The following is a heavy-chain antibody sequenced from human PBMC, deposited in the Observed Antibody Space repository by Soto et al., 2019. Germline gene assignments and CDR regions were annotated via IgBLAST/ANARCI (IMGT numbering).Heavy chain of an antibody. CDR3: ASIYCTNGVCYPYYFDY. Sequence: QVQLVESGRGLVKPGGSLRLSCAASGFTFSDYYMSWIRQAPGKGLEWVSYISSSSSYTNYADSVKGRFTISRDNAKNSLYLQMNSLRAEDTAVYYCASIYCTNGVCYPYYFDYLGQGTLVTVSS. J-gene: IGHJ4*02. CDR1: GFTFSDYY. V-gene: IGHV3-11*06. CDR2: ISSSSSYT. D-gene: IGHD2-8*01.